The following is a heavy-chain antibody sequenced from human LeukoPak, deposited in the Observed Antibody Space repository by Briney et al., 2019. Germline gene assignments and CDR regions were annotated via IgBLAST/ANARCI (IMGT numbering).Heavy chain of an antibody. CDR3: ARARIAVSYFDY. J-gene: IGHJ4*02. V-gene: IGHV4-59*01. D-gene: IGHD6-6*01. CDR2: VYYTWST. CDR1: GDYISTYY. Sequence: SEALSLTCTVSGDYISTYYWSWIRQPPGKGLEWIGYVYYTWSTNHNPSLRSRVTISVDTSNKQFSLKMRSVTAADTAVYYCARARIAVSYFDYWGQGALVTVSS.